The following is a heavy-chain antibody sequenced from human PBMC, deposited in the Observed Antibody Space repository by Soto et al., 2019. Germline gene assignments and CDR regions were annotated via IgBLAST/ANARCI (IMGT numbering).Heavy chain of an antibody. V-gene: IGHV4-59*01. CDR3: ARGKFGELSPFNY. CDR1: GGSISSYY. D-gene: IGHD3-10*01. Sequence: SETVALTCTVSGGSISSYYWSWVRQRPGKGLEWIGYIYYTGNTKYNPSLMSRVTISVDTSRSQFSLRLDSVTAADTAVYYCARGKFGELSPFNYWGQGALVTVSS. CDR2: IYYTGNT. J-gene: IGHJ4*02.